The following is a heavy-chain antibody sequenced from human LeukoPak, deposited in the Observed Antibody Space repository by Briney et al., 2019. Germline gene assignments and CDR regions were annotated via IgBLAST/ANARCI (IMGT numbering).Heavy chain of an antibody. CDR3: ATRAYCGGDCYSPFDY. D-gene: IGHD2-21*02. CDR1: GFTFSSFT. Sequence: GGSLRLSCTASGFTFSSFTMNWVRQAPGKGLEWVANIKQDGSEKYYVDSVKGRFTISRDNAKNSLYLQMNSLRAEDTAVYYCATRAYCGGDCYSPFDYWGQGTLVTVSS. J-gene: IGHJ4*02. CDR2: IKQDGSEK. V-gene: IGHV3-7*01.